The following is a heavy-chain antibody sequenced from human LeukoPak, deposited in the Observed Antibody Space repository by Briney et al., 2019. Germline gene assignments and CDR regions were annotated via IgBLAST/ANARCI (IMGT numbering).Heavy chain of an antibody. D-gene: IGHD3-10*01. J-gene: IGHJ4*02. CDR1: GGSISSSNW. CDR2: IYHSGST. V-gene: IGHV4-4*02. CDR3: AREPYYVSGSFLDY. Sequence: PSETLSLTCAVSGGSISSSNWWSWVRQPPGKGLEWVGEIYHSGSTSYNPSLKSRVNISVDKPNTQFSLSLSSVTAAATAVYSCAREPYYVSGSFLDYWGQGTLVTVSS.